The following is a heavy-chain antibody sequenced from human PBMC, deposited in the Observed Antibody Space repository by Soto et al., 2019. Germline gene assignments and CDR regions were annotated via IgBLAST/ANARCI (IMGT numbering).Heavy chain of an antibody. CDR1: GLTFSSYG. Sequence: PGGSLRLSCAASGLTFSSYGMHWVLQAPGKGLEWVAVIWYDGSSKYYADSVKGRFTISRDNSKNTLYLQMNSLRAEDTAVYYCARDYKDRTTPLYYYYGMDVWAQGTLVPVYS. D-gene: IGHD4-17*01. V-gene: IGHV3-33*01. J-gene: IGHJ6*02. CDR2: IWYDGSSK. CDR3: ARDYKDRTTPLYYYYGMDV.